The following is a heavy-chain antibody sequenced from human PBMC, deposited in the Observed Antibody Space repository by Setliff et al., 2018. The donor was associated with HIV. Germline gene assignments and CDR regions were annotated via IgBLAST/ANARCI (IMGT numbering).Heavy chain of an antibody. CDR1: GNSFTTYW. V-gene: IGHV5-51*01. CDR3: ARRDGRSMNAFEI. CDR2: IYPEDSNI. Sequence: GESLKISCKGSGNSFTTYWIGWVRQMPGEGLEWMGIIYPEDSNIKYNPSFQNQVTISADKSISTAYLQVHNLKASDTATYYCARRDGRSMNAFEIWGPGTMVTVSS. J-gene: IGHJ3*02. D-gene: IGHD6-13*01.